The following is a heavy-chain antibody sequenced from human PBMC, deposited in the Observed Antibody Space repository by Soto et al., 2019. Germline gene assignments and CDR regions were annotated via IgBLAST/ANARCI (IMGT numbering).Heavy chain of an antibody. J-gene: IGHJ1*01. D-gene: IGHD4-17*01. V-gene: IGHV4-31*03. CDR1: GGSISSGGYY. Sequence: QVQLQESGPGLVKPSQTLSLTCTVSGGSISSGGYYWSWIRQHPGKGLEWIGYIYYSGSTYYNPSLKSRVTISVDTSKNQFSLKLSSVTAADTAVYYCARGVLGYKDYGDYEAEYFQHWGQGTLVTVSS. CDR2: IYYSGST. CDR3: ARGVLGYKDYGDYEAEYFQH.